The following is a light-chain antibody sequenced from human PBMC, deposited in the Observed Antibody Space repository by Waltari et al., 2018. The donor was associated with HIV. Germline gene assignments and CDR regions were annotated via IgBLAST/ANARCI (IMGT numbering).Light chain of an antibody. CDR2: AAS. CDR3: QQSYSTPLT. Sequence: DIHMTQSPSSLSASVGARVTITCRASQSIRSYLNWYQQKPGKAPKVLIYAASILQSGVPSRFSSSGAGTDFTITSSRLQPEDFATYYCQQSYSTPLTFGGGTKVEIK. J-gene: IGKJ4*01. CDR1: QSIRSY. V-gene: IGKV1-39*01.